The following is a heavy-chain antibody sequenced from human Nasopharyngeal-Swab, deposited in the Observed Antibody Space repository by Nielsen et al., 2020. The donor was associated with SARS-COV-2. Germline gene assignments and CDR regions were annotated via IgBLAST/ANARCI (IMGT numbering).Heavy chain of an antibody. J-gene: IGHJ4*02. V-gene: IGHV4-34*01. Sequence: WIRQPPGKGLEWIGEINHSGSTNYNPSLKSRVTISVDTSKNQFSLKLSSVTAADTAVYYCARATTVTRAAIDYWGQGTLVTVSS. CDR2: INHSGST. CDR3: ARATTVTRAAIDY. D-gene: IGHD4-17*01.